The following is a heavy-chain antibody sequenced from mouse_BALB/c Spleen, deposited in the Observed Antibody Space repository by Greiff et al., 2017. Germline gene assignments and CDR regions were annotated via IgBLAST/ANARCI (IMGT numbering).Heavy chain of an antibody. CDR3: TRDWAFAY. J-gene: IGHJ3*01. V-gene: IGHV1-69*02. CDR2: IYPSDSYT. D-gene: IGHD4-1*01. CDR1: GYTFTSYW. Sequence: QVQLQQPGAELVRPGASVKLSCKASGYTFTSYWINWVKQRPGQGLEWIGNIYPSDSYTNYNQKFKDKATLTVDKSPSTAYMQLSSPTSEDSAVYYCTRDWAFAYWGQGTLVTVSA.